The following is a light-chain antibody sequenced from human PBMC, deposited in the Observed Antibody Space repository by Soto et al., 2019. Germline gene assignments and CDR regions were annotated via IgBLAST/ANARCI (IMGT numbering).Light chain of an antibody. CDR1: QGISSW. V-gene: IGKV1D-12*01. Sequence: DIQMTQSPASVSASVGDRVTITCRPSQGISSWLAWYQQKPGNAPKLLIYDASSVQSRVPSRFSGSGSGTYFTLTISSLEPEEFSTYHRQRANSFPCTFGGGTKVEIK. CDR3: QRANSFPCT. J-gene: IGKJ4*02. CDR2: DAS.